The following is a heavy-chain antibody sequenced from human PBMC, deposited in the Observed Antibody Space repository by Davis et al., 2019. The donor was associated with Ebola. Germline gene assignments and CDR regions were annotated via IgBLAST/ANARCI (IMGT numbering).Heavy chain of an antibody. D-gene: IGHD3-10*01. J-gene: IGHJ2*01. CDR3: ARLYGPGHYLNWYFNL. CDR1: GYSFTSYW. V-gene: IGHV5-51*01. Sequence: KVSCKGSGYSFTSYWISWVRQMPGKGLEWMGIIYPSDSDTRYSPSFQGQVIISADKSISTAYLQWNSLQASDTAVYYCARLYGPGHYLNWYFNLWGRGTLVTVSS. CDR2: IYPSDSDT.